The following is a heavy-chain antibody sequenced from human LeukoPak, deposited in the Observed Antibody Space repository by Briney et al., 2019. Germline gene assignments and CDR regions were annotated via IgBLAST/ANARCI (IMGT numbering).Heavy chain of an antibody. V-gene: IGHV1-69*06. J-gene: IGHJ4*02. Sequence: SVKVSCKASGGTFSSYAISWVRQAPGQGLEWMGGIIPIFGTANYAQKFQGRVTMTEDTSTDTAYMELSSLRSEDTAVYYCATADYGDGGGFDYWGQGTLVTVSS. CDR1: GGTFSSYA. D-gene: IGHD4-17*01. CDR3: ATADYGDGGGFDY. CDR2: IIPIFGTA.